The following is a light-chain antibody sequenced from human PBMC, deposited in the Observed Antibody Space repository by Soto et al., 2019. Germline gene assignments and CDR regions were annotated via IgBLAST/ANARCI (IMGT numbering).Light chain of an antibody. Sequence: EIVLTQSPATLSLSPGERATLSCRASQSVRTYLAWYQQKPGQAPRLLIYDASTRATDIPARFSGSGSGTDFTLTISSLLSEDFAVYYCHQYYKWPLTFGGGTKVDIK. V-gene: IGKV3-15*01. J-gene: IGKJ4*01. CDR3: HQYYKWPLT. CDR2: DAS. CDR1: QSVRTY.